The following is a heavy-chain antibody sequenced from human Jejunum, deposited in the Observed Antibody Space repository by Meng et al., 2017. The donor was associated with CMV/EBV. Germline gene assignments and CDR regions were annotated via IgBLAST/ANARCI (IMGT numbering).Heavy chain of an antibody. J-gene: IGHJ4*02. CDR2: IGSSGRTI. D-gene: IGHD5-18*01. CDR3: TRGGWRYSFGSFDY. Sequence: STFTFSTYGMSWVRQAPGKGLEWVSFIGSSGRTIYFADSVKDRFTISRDNAKNSLYLQMNNLTVEDTAMYYCTRGGWRYSFGSFDYWGQGALVTVSS. V-gene: IGHV3-21*01. CDR1: TFTFSTYG.